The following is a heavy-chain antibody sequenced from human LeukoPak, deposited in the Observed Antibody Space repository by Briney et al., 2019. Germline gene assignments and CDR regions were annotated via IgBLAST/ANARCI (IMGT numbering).Heavy chain of an antibody. CDR3: TTEYYYDNSGLFDY. J-gene: IGHJ4*02. CDR2: IKKKTDGGTT. V-gene: IGHV3-15*01. CDR1: GFTFSNAW. Sequence: AGGSLRLSCAVSGFTFSNAWMSWVRQAPGKGLEWVGRIKKKTDGGTTDYAAPVKGRFTISRDDSKNTLYLQMNSLKTEDTAVYYCTTEYYYDNSGLFDYWGQGTLVTVSS. D-gene: IGHD3-22*01.